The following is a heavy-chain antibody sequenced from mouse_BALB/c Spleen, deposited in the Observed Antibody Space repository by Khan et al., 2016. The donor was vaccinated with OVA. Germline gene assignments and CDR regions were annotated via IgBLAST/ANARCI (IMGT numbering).Heavy chain of an antibody. Sequence: LQQSGPELVKPGASVKISCKASGFTFTDYYINWVKQKPGQGFEWIGWIYPGSGNTKYNEKFKGMATLTVDTSSSTAYMQLSSLTSEDTAVYFCAKGGYYGNSLVDYWGQGTTLTVSS. CDR3: AKGGYYGNSLVDY. V-gene: IGHV1-84*02. J-gene: IGHJ2*01. D-gene: IGHD1-1*01. CDR1: GFTFTDYY. CDR2: IYPGSGNT.